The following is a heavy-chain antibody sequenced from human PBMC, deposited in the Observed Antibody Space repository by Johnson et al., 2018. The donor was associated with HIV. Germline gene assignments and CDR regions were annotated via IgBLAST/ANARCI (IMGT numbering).Heavy chain of an antibody. CDR1: GFTFDDYG. Sequence: VQVVESGGGVVQPGRSLRLSCAASGFTFDDYGMNWVRQAPGKGLEWVSGINWNGGRTGYADSMKGRFTISRDNAKNSLYLQMNSLRAEDTALYYCAREAGSSFSFDIWGQGTMVTVSP. CDR3: AREAGSSFSFDI. J-gene: IGHJ3*02. D-gene: IGHD6-13*01. V-gene: IGHV3-20*04. CDR2: INWNGGRT.